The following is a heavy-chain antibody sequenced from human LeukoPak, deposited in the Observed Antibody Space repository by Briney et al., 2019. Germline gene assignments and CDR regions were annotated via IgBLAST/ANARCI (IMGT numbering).Heavy chain of an antibody. CDR3: ASAGRYCSGGSCYGVDY. CDR2: INHSGST. CDR1: GGSFSGYY. V-gene: IGHV4-34*01. D-gene: IGHD2-15*01. J-gene: IGHJ4*02. Sequence: PSETLSLTCAVYGGSFSGYYWSWIRQPPGKGLEWIGEINHSGSTNYNPSLKSRVTISVDTSKNQFSLKLSPVTAADTAVYYCASAGRYCSGGSCYGVDYWGQGTLVTVSS.